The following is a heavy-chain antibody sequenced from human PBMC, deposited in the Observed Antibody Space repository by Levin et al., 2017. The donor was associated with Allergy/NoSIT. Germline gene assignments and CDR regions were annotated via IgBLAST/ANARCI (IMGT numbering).Heavy chain of an antibody. D-gene: IGHD3-3*01. J-gene: IGHJ4*02. CDR3: AKDNVPDYDFWSGYFDY. V-gene: IGHV3-23*01. CDR2: ISGSGGST. Sequence: PGGSLRLSCAASGFTFSSYAMSWVRQAPGKGLEWVSAISGSGGSTYYADSVKGRFTISRDNSKNTLYLQMNSLRAEDTAVYYCAKDNVPDYDFWSGYFDYWGQGTLVTVSS. CDR1: GFTFSSYA.